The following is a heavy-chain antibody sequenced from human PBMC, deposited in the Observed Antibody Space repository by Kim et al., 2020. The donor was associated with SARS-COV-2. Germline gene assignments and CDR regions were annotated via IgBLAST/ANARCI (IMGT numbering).Heavy chain of an antibody. J-gene: IGHJ1*01. CDR3: AREYPGIAAAEYFQH. Sequence: GGSLRLSCAASGFTFSSYAMHWVRQAPGKGLEWVAVISYDGSNKYYADSVKGRFTISRDNSKNTLYLQMNSLRAEDTAVYYCAREYPGIAAAEYFQHWGQGTLVTVSS. V-gene: IGHV3-30*04. D-gene: IGHD6-13*01. CDR1: GFTFSSYA. CDR2: ISYDGSNK.